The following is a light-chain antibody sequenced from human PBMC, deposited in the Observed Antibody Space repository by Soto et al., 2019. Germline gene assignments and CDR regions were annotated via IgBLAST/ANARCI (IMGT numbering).Light chain of an antibody. CDR1: SSKIGANSA. J-gene: IGLJ2*01. CDR2: TNN. V-gene: IGLV1-40*01. CDR3: QSYDNSLRGSV. Sequence: QSVLTPPPSVSGAPGQTVTISCTGSSSKIGANSAVHWYQQLPETAPKLLIYTNNNRPSGVPDRFSASKSGISASLAITGLQAEDEAEYYCQSYDNSLRGSVFGGGTKVTVL.